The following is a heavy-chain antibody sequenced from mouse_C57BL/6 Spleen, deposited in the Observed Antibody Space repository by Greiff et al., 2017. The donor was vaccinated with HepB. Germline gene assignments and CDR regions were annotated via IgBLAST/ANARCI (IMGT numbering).Heavy chain of an antibody. CDR2: IWSGGST. Sequence: VHLVESGPGLVQPSQSLSITCTVSGFSLTSYGVHWVRQSPGKGLEWLGVIWSGGSTDYNAAFISRLSISKDNSKSQVFFKMNSLQADDTSIYYCARNSPDGYYSSWYFDVWGTGTTVTVSS. CDR1: GFSLTSYG. CDR3: ARNSPDGYYSSWYFDV. J-gene: IGHJ1*03. V-gene: IGHV2-2*01. D-gene: IGHD2-3*01.